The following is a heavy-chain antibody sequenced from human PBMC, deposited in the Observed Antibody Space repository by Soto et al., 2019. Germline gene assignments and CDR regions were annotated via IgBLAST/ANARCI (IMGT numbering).Heavy chain of an antibody. J-gene: IGHJ6*02. CDR1: GYIFTNYG. CDR3: GKMARYHYGVDV. D-gene: IGHD3-16*02. CDR2: INTYNGDT. Sequence: QVQLVQFGPEIKKPGASVKVSCKASGYIFTNYGINWVRQAPGQGLEWMGWINTYNGDTDYAQNVRGRVTMTTNTSTTTTYMELRSLRSDDTALYYCGKMARYHYGVDVWGQGTTVTVSS. V-gene: IGHV1-18*04.